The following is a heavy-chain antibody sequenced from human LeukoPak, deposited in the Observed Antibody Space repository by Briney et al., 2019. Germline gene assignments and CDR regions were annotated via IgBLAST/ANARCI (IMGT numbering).Heavy chain of an antibody. J-gene: IGHJ4*02. CDR2: IYYSGST. V-gene: IGHV4-59*01. CDR3: ARGQSPYDSHLDY. Sequence: SETLSLTCTVSGGSISSYYWSWIRQPPGKGLEWIGYIYYSGSTNYNPSLKSRVTISVDTSKNQFSLKLSSVTAADTAVYYCARGQSPYDSHLDYWGQGTLVTASS. D-gene: IGHD3-22*01. CDR1: GGSISSYY.